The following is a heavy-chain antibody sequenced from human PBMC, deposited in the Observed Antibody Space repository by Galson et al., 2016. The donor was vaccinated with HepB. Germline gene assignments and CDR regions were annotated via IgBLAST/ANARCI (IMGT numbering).Heavy chain of an antibody. Sequence: SLRLSCAASGFTFSRIAMHWVRQAPGKGLKWVAVISYDGGSNYYADSVKGRFTISRDNAKNTLYLQMNSLRAEDTAVYYCARDGDAYNFDYWGQGALVTVSS. V-gene: IGHV3-30*04. D-gene: IGHD5-24*01. CDR3: ARDGDAYNFDY. CDR1: GFTFSRIA. J-gene: IGHJ4*02. CDR2: ISYDGGSN.